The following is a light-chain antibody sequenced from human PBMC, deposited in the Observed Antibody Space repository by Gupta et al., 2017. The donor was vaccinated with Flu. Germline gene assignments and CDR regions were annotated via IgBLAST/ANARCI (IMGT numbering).Light chain of an antibody. V-gene: IGKV4-1*01. CDR2: WAS. CDR1: QSVLYSSNNKNY. CDR3: QQYYSTPPT. J-gene: IGKJ2*01. Sequence: CKSSQSVLYSSNNKNYLAWYQQKPGQPPKLLIYWASTRESGVPDRFSGSGSGTDFTLTISSLQAEDVAVYYCQQYYSTPPTFGQGTKLEIK.